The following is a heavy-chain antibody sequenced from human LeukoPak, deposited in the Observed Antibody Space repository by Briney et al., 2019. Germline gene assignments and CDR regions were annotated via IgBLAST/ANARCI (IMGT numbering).Heavy chain of an antibody. J-gene: IGHJ4*02. D-gene: IGHD4-17*01. V-gene: IGHV3-7*01. CDR1: GFSFSSYW. CDR3: AREVRVTTVLDY. CDR2: IKQDGSEK. Sequence: PGGSLRLSCAASGFSFSSYWMSWVRQPPGKGLEWVANIKQDGSEKLYVDSVKGRFTISRDNAENSVYLQMNSLRAEDTAVYYCAREVRVTTVLDYWGQGTQVTVFS.